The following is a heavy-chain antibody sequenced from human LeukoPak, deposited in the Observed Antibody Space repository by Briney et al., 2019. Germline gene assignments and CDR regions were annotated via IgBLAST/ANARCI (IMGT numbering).Heavy chain of an antibody. CDR1: GFTFSSYE. J-gene: IGHJ6*02. V-gene: IGHV3-48*03. CDR2: ISSSGSTI. CDR3: ARVVRGVSYYYGMDV. D-gene: IGHD3-10*01. Sequence: GGSLRLSCAASGFTFSSYETNWVRQAPGKGLEWVSYISSSGSTIYYADSVKGRFTISRDNAKNSLYLQMNSLRAEDTAVYYCARVVRGVSYYYGMDVWGQGTTVTVSS.